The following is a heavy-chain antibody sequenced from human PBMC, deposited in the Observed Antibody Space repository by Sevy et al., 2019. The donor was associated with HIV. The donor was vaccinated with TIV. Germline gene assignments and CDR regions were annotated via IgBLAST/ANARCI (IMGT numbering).Heavy chain of an antibody. D-gene: IGHD3-3*01. J-gene: IGHJ4*02. CDR3: ARGYEYDFWSGYGTYFDY. CDR2: IKQDGSEK. CDR1: GFTFSSYW. V-gene: IGHV3-7*01. Sequence: GGSLRLSCAASGFTFSSYWMSWVRQAPGKGLEWVANIKQDGSEKYYVDSVKGRFTISRDNAKNSLYLQMNSLRAEDTAVYYCARGYEYDFWSGYGTYFDYWGQGTLVTVSS.